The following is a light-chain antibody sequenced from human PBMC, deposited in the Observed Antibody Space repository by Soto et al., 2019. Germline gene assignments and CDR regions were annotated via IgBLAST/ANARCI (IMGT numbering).Light chain of an antibody. CDR2: YDS. J-gene: IGLJ2*01. CDR1: NIGSKS. Sequence: SYELTQPPSVSVAPGKTARITCGGNNIGSKSVHWYQQKPGQAPVLVIYYDSDRHSGIPERFSGSNSGNTATLTISRVEAGDEADYYCQVWDSSSDGVVFGGGTKLTVL. V-gene: IGLV3-21*04. CDR3: QVWDSSSDGVV.